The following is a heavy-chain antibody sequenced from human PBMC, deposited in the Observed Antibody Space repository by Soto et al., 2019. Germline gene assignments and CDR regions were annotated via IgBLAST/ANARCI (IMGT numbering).Heavy chain of an antibody. D-gene: IGHD1-20*01. Sequence: GGSLRLSCAASGFTFSSYAMHWVRQDPGKGLEWVAVISYDGSNKYYADSVKGRFTISRDNSKNTLYLQMNSLRAEDTAVYYCARDYNLRLLHDAFDIWGQGTMVTVSS. CDR2: ISYDGSNK. V-gene: IGHV3-30-3*01. J-gene: IGHJ3*02. CDR1: GFTFSSYA. CDR3: ARDYNLRLLHDAFDI.